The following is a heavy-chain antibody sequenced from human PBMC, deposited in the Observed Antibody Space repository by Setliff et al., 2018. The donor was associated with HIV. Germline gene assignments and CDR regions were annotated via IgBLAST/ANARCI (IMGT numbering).Heavy chain of an antibody. CDR3: ARGIRSYSTSPRGFDI. J-gene: IGHJ3*02. D-gene: IGHD1-26*01. Sequence: SLRLSCAASGFTFSSFGMHWVRQAPGKGLEWVSAISSSGSYTNYADSVKGRFTISRDNADHSLYLQMKSLRAEDTAVYYCARGIRSYSTSPRGFDIWGQGTLVTVSS. CDR2: ISSSGSYT. V-gene: IGHV3-21*01. CDR1: GFTFSSFG.